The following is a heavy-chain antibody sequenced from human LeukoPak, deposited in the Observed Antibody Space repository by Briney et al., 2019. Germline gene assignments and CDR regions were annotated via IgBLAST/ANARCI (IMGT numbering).Heavy chain of an antibody. D-gene: IGHD1-1*01. Sequence: SETLSLTCAVSGYSDSSGFFWGWIRQPPGKGLEWIATIYHNGITHYNPSLKSRVTISVDTSKNQFSLKMSSVTAADTAVYYCTRGVALSDHGIIDSWGQGTLATVSS. V-gene: IGHV4-38-2*01. CDR2: IYHNGIT. CDR1: GYSDSSGFF. J-gene: IGHJ4*02. CDR3: TRGVALSDHGIIDS.